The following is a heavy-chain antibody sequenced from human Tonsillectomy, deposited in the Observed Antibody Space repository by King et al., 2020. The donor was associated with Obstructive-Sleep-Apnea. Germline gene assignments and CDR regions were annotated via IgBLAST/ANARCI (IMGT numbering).Heavy chain of an antibody. CDR1: GGSISSSNYY. Sequence: RLQLQESGPGLVKPSETLSLTCTVSGGSISSSNYYWGWIRQPPGKRLEWIGSIYYSGSTYYNPSLKSRVTISVDTSKNQFSLKLSSVTAADTAVYYCARDVPYCGGDCYTADWFDPWGQGTLVTVSS. D-gene: IGHD2-21*02. J-gene: IGHJ5*02. CDR2: IYYSGST. V-gene: IGHV4-39*06. CDR3: ARDVPYCGGDCYTADWFDP.